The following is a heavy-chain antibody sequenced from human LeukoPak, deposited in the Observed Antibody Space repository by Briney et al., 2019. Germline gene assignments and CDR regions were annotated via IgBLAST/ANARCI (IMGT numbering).Heavy chain of an antibody. V-gene: IGHV3-30*18. Sequence: GGSLRLSCAASGFTFSYYGMHWVRHAPGKGLEWVAVISHDGSNIHYGDHVKGRFTISTDNSKNTLYLQMHSLRAEDTAIYYCAKDPYRVVVATGNYLDPWGQGTLVTVSS. J-gene: IGHJ5*02. CDR1: GFTFSYYG. CDR2: ISHDGSNI. CDR3: AKDPYRVVVATGNYLDP. D-gene: IGHD2-15*01.